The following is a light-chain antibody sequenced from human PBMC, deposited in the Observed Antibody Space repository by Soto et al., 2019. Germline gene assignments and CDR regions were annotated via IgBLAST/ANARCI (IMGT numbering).Light chain of an antibody. V-gene: IGKV3-15*01. Sequence: IVLTQSPATLSLSPGERATLSCGASQSVSSDLAWYQYKPGQAPRLLIYGASTRATGIPVRFSGSGSGTGFTLTISSLQSEDFAVYYCQHYNNRPLTFGGGTKVDIK. CDR3: QHYNNRPLT. CDR1: QSVSSD. CDR2: GAS. J-gene: IGKJ4*01.